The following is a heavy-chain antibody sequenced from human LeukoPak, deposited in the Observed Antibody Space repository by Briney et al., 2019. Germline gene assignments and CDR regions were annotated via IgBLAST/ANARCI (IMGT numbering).Heavy chain of an antibody. D-gene: IGHD3-10*01. V-gene: IGHV4-34*01. J-gene: IGHJ4*02. Sequence: SDTLSLTCAVYGGSFSGYYWSWIRQPPGKGLEWIGEINHSGSTNYNPSLKSRVTISVDTSKNQFSLKLSSVTAADTAVYYCARGGGGLWFGERERLDYWGQGTLVTVSS. CDR3: ARGGGGLWFGERERLDY. CDR2: INHSGST. CDR1: GGSFSGYY.